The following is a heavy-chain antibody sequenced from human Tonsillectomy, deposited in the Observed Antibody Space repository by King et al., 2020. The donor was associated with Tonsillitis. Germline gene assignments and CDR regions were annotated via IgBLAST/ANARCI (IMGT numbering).Heavy chain of an antibody. CDR1: GFTFSSYG. V-gene: IGHV3-33*05. CDR3: AGLRSIGGYYFDYYYGMDV. D-gene: IGHD5-12*01. Sequence: VQLVESGGGVVQPGRSLRLSCAASGFTFSSYGMHWVRQAPGKGLEWVAVISYDGSNKYYADSVKGRFTISRDNSKNTLYLQMNSLRAEDTAVYYCAGLRSIGGYYFDYYYGMDVWGQGPTVTVSS. J-gene: IGHJ6*02. CDR2: ISYDGSNK.